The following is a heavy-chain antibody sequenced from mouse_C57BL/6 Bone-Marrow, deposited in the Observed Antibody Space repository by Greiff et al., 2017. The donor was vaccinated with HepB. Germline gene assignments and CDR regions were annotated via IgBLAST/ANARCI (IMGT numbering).Heavy chain of an antibody. V-gene: IGHV1-82*01. CDR3: ARFYYYGSSYRDED. CDR1: GYAFSSSW. CDR2: IYPGVGDT. D-gene: IGHD1-1*01. J-gene: IGHJ2*01. Sequence: VKPGASVKIFCKASGYAFSSSWMNWVKQRPGKGLEWIGRIYPGVGDTNYNGKFKGKDTLTADKSSSTAYMQLSSLTSEDSAVYFCARFYYYGSSYRDEDWGQGTTLTVAA.